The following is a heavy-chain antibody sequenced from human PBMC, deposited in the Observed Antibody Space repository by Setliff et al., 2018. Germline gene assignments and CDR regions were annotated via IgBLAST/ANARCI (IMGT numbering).Heavy chain of an antibody. CDR2: FDFEDGEA. J-gene: IGHJ4*02. D-gene: IGHD3-22*01. Sequence: ASVKVSCQASGGTFSGYGISWVRPAPGKGLEWMGGFDFEDGEAIYAHKFQGRVTMTEDTSTDTAYMELSSLRSEDTAMYYCAIIGSDSSGYYWIFDYWGQGTLVTVSS. CDR1: GGTFSGYG. CDR3: AIIGSDSSGYYWIFDY. V-gene: IGHV1-24*01.